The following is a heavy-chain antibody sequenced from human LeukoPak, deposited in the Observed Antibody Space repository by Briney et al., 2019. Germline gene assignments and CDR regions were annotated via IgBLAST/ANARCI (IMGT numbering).Heavy chain of an antibody. V-gene: IGHV1-69*05. CDR3: ARGRPHPSGSYHLGD. D-gene: IGHD1-26*01. CDR2: LIPIFGTA. Sequence: SVKVSCKASGGTFSSYAISWVRQAPGQGLELMGRLIPIFGTANYAHEFQGRVTITTDKSTSTAYMELSSLRSEDTAVYYCARGRPHPSGSYHLGDWGHGTLVTASS. J-gene: IGHJ4*01. CDR1: GGTFSSYA.